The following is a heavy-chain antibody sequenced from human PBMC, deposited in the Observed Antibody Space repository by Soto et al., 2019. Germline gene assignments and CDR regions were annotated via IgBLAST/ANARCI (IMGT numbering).Heavy chain of an antibody. V-gene: IGHV1-69*12. CDR3: ARHDCISSSCYYYYYYGMDV. CDR1: GGTFSSYA. CDR2: IIPIFGTA. J-gene: IGHJ6*02. Sequence: QVQLVQSGAEVKKPGSSVKVSCKASGGTFSSYAISWVRQAPGQGLEWMGGIIPIFGTANYAQKFQGRVTITAAESPSTAYMELSSLRSEDTAVYYCARHDCISSSCYYYYYYGMDVWGQGTTVTVSS. D-gene: IGHD2-2*01.